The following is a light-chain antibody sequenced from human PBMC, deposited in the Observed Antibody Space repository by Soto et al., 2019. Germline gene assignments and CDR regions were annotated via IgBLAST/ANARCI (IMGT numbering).Light chain of an antibody. CDR3: SSFAGSPVV. CDR1: SSDVGDYNY. J-gene: IGLJ2*01. Sequence: QSALTQPPSASGSLGQSVTIPCTGTSSDVGDYNYVSWYQQHPGKVPKLMIYEVSKRPSGVPDRFSGSKSGNTACLTVSGLQAEDEADYYCSSFAGSPVVFGGGTKLTVL. V-gene: IGLV2-8*01. CDR2: EVS.